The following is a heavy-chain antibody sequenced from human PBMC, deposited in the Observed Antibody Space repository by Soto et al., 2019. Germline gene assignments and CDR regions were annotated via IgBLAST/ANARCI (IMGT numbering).Heavy chain of an antibody. V-gene: IGHV5-51*01. Sequence: GESLKISCQGSGYSFTSYWIGWVRQMPGKGLEWMGIIYPGDSDTRYSPSFQGQVTISADKSISTAYLQWSSLKASDTAMYYCARQLSSSWYYFDYWGQGTLVTVSS. J-gene: IGHJ4*02. CDR2: IYPGDSDT. D-gene: IGHD6-13*01. CDR1: GYSFTSYW. CDR3: ARQLSSSWYYFDY.